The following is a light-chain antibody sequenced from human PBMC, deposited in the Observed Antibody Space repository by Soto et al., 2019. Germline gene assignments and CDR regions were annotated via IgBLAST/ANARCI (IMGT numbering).Light chain of an antibody. V-gene: IGLV3-21*02. CDR1: NIGSKS. J-gene: IGLJ2*01. Sequence: SYELTQPPSVSVAPGQTARITCGGNNIGSKSVHWYQQKPGQAPVLVVYDDSYRPSGIPERFSGSNSGNTATLTISRVEAGDEADYYCPVWHSSSDHVVFGGGTQLTVL. CDR3: PVWHSSSDHVV. CDR2: DDS.